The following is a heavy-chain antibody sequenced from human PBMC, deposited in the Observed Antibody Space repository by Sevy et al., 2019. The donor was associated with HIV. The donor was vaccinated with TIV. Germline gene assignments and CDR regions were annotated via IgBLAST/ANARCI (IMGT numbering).Heavy chain of an antibody. D-gene: IGHD6-19*01. CDR3: ARVAVAGTFDY. J-gene: IGHJ4*02. Sequence: SVKVSFKASGYTFTSYGISWVRQAPGQGLEWMGWISAYNGNTNYAQKLQGRVTMTTDTSTSTACMELRSLSSDDTAVYYCARVAVAGTFDYWGQGTLVTVSS. CDR2: ISAYNGNT. V-gene: IGHV1-18*01. CDR1: GYTFTSYG.